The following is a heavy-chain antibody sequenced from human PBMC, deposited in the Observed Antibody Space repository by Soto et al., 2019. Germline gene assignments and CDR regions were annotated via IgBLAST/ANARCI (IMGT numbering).Heavy chain of an antibody. CDR2: ISSSSSYI. CDR3: ARDRRDIVATINGMDV. D-gene: IGHD5-12*01. V-gene: IGHV3-21*01. CDR1: GFTFSSYS. J-gene: IGHJ6*02. Sequence: GSLRLSCAASGFTFSSYSMNWVRQAPGKGLEWVSSISSSSSYIYYADSVKGRFTISRDNAKNSLYLQMNSLRAEDTAVYYCARDRRDIVATINGMDVWGQGTTVTVSS.